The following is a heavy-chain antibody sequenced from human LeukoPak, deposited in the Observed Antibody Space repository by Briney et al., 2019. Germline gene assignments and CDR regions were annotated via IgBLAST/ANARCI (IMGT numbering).Heavy chain of an antibody. CDR1: GFIFSSYA. CDR3: ARARFGYNRGPFDY. D-gene: IGHD5-24*01. CDR2: VSYAGSNK. V-gene: IGHV3-30-3*01. Sequence: GGSLRLSCAASGFIFSSYAMHWVRQAPGKGLEWVAFVSYAGSNKHYAEPVQGRFTISRDNSKNTLYLQMNSLRPEDTAVYYCARARFGYNRGPFDYWGQGILVTVSS. J-gene: IGHJ4*02.